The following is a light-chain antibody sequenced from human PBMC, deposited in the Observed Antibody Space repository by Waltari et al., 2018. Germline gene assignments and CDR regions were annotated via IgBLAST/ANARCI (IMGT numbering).Light chain of an antibody. J-gene: IGLJ2*01. Sequence: SYVLTQPPSVSVAPGQTATITCGGKSIGSKSVNWYQQKPGQAPVLVLYDDSDRPSGVPERFSGSNSGNTATLTITRVEAGDEADYYCQVWDSTTFHAVFGGGTKLTVL. V-gene: IGLV3-21*02. CDR2: DDS. CDR3: QVWDSTTFHAV. CDR1: SIGSKS.